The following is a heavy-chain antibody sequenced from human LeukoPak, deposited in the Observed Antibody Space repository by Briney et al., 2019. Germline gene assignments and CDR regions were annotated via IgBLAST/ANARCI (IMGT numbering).Heavy chain of an antibody. J-gene: IGHJ4*02. CDR3: ARKNGLDY. CDR2: IRYDGGNT. CDR1: GFIFSNYA. Sequence: GGSLRLSCAASGFIFSNYAMQWVRQAPGMGLEWVAFIRYDGGNTYYADSVKGRFTISRDNSKNTLYLQMNSLRAEDTAVYYCARKNGLDYWGQGTLVTVSS. V-gene: IGHV3-30*02.